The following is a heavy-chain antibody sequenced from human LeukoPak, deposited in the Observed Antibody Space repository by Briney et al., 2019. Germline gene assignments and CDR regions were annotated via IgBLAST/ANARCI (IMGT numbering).Heavy chain of an antibody. D-gene: IGHD3-16*01. CDR2: VYLSGST. Sequence: PSQTLSLTCTVSGGSISSGDYYWSWIRQPAGKGLEWIGRVYLSGSTNDNPSLKSRVTISADTSKNQFFLKLSSVTAADTAVYYCARFRRVGAGDYWGQGTLVTVSS. V-gene: IGHV4-61*02. J-gene: IGHJ4*02. CDR1: GGSISSGDYY. CDR3: ARFRRVGAGDY.